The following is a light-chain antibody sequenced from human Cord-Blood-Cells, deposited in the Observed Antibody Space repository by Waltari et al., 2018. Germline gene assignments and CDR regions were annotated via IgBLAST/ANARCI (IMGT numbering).Light chain of an antibody. CDR1: QSISSY. CDR2: AAS. J-gene: IGKJ1*01. CDR3: QQSYSTSVT. V-gene: IGKV1-39*01. Sequence: DIQMTQSPSSLSASVGDRVTITCRASQSISSYLNWYQQKPGKAPKLLIYAASSLQSGVPSRFSGSGSGTDFTLTISSQQPEDFATYYCQQSYSTSVTFGQGTKVEIK.